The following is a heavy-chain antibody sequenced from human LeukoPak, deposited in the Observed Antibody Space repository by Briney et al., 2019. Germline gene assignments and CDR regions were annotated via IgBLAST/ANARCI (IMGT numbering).Heavy chain of an antibody. CDR3: ARAGGYYYDSSGYHDAFDI. J-gene: IGHJ3*02. Sequence: GASVKVSCKASGYTFTSYGISWVRQAPGQGLEWMGWISAYNGNTNYAQKLQGRVTMTTDTSTSTAYMELSSLRSEDTAVYYCARAGGYYYDSSGYHDAFDIWGQGTMVTVSS. CDR2: ISAYNGNT. CDR1: GYTFTSYG. V-gene: IGHV1-18*01. D-gene: IGHD3-22*01.